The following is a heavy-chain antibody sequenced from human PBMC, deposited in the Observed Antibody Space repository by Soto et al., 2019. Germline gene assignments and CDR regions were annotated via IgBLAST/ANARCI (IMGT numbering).Heavy chain of an antibody. CDR3: ARVLRPRIFWSGPLTGNWFDP. CDR1: GGSISSGDYY. CDR2: IYYSGST. D-gene: IGHD3-3*01. Sequence: PSETLSLTCTVSGGSISSGDYYWSWIRQPPGKGLEWIGYIYYSGSTYYNPSLESRVTISVDTSKNQFSLKLSSVTAADTAVYYCARVLRPRIFWSGPLTGNWFDPWGQGTLVTVS. V-gene: IGHV4-30-4*01. J-gene: IGHJ5*02.